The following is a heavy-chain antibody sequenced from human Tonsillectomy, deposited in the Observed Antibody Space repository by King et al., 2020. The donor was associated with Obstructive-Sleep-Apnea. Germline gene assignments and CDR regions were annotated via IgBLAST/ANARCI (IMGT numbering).Heavy chain of an antibody. J-gene: IGHJ6*02. CDR1: GFTFSSYA. D-gene: IGHD5-18*01. V-gene: IGHV3-30*04. CDR2: ISYDGSNK. Sequence: VQLVESGGGVVQPGRSLRLSCAASGFTFSSYAMHWVRQAPGKGLEWVAVISYDGSNKYYADSVKGRFTISSDNSKNTLYLQMNSLRAEDTAVYYCARASNTDNSGYSYGSYYYYSGMDVWGPETTVTVSS. CDR3: ARASNTDNSGYSYGSYYYYSGMDV.